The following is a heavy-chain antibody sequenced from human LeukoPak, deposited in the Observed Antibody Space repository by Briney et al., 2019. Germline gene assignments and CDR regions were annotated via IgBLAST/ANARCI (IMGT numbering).Heavy chain of an antibody. CDR3: TPTPGYSSGWFPFDY. Sequence: PGGSLRLSCAASGFTFSGSAMHWVRQASGKGLEWVGRIRSKANSYATAYAASVKGRFTISRDDSKNTAYLQMNSLKTEDTAVYYCTPTPGYSSGWFPFDYWGQGTLVTVSS. CDR2: IRSKANSYAT. J-gene: IGHJ4*02. CDR1: GFTFSGSA. D-gene: IGHD6-19*01. V-gene: IGHV3-73*01.